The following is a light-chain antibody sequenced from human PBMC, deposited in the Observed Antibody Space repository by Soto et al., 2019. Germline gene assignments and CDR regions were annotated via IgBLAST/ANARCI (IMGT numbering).Light chain of an antibody. J-gene: IGKJ4*01. Sequence: IQMTQSPSSLSASVGDRVTITCRASQAIRNFLAWYQQKPGAVPELLIFDTSTLQSGVPSRFSGGRSGTDFTLTISSLQPEDVATYYCQQYNSAVVTFGGGTKVEIK. CDR1: QAIRNF. CDR3: QQYNSAVVT. CDR2: DTS. V-gene: IGKV1-27*01.